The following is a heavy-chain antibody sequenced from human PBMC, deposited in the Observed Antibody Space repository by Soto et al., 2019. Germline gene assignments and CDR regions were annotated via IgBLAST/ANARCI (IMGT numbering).Heavy chain of an antibody. D-gene: IGHD3-10*01. V-gene: IGHV4-30-4*01. CDR2: IYYGGST. Sequence: QVQLQESGPGLVKPSQTLSLTCTVSGASIISRRDYYWSWIRQPPGKGLEWSGHIYYGGSTYYNSSLESRIIISLDTSNNQFSLKLSSVTAADTAVYFCARGYYYGSGSYSYYFDSWGQGTLVTVSS. J-gene: IGHJ4*02. CDR1: GASIISRRDYY. CDR3: ARGYYYGSGSYSYYFDS.